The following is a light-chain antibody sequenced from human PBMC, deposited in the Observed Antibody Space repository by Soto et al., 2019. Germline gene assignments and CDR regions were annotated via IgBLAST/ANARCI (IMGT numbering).Light chain of an antibody. V-gene: IGKV3-15*01. CDR2: GAS. J-gene: IGKJ1*01. Sequence: EIVMTQSPATLSVSPGERATRSCRASQSVSSNLAWYQQKPGQAPRLLIYGASTRATGIPARFSGSGSGTEFTLTISSLQSEDFAVYYCQQYNNWPRWTFGQGTKVEIK. CDR1: QSVSSN. CDR3: QQYNNWPRWT.